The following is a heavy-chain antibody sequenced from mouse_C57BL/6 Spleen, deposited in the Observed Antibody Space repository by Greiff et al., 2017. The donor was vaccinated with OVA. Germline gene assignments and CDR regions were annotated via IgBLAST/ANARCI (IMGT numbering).Heavy chain of an antibody. CDR3: ARSLIPHYREGY. V-gene: IGHV1-64*01. D-gene: IGHD2-14*01. J-gene: IGHJ2*01. Sequence: QVQLQQSGAELVKPGASVKLSCKASGYTFTSYWMHWVKQRPGQGLEWIGMIHPNSGSTNYNEKFKSKATLTVDKSSSTAYMQLSSLTSEDSAVYYCARSLIPHYREGYWGQGTTLTVSS. CDR2: IHPNSGST. CDR1: GYTFTSYW.